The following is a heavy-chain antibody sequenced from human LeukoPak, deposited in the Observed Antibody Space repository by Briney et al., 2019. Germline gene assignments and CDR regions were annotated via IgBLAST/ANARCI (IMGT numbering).Heavy chain of an antibody. Sequence: GGSLRLSCAASGFTFSSYAMHWVRQAPGQGLEYVSAISSNGGSTYYANSVKGRFTISRDNSKNTLYLQMGSLRAEDMAVYYCARPKYCSSTSCFDFDYWGQGTLVTVSS. V-gene: IGHV3-64*01. CDR1: GFTFSSYA. J-gene: IGHJ4*02. CDR2: ISSNGGST. CDR3: ARPKYCSSTSCFDFDY. D-gene: IGHD2-2*01.